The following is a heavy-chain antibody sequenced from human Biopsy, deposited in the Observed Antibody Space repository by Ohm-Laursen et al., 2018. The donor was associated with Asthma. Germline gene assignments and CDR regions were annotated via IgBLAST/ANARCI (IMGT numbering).Heavy chain of an antibody. CDR2: IKHDGTEK. V-gene: IGHV3-7*01. CDR1: GFTFGDYR. D-gene: IGHD3-3*02. CDR3: ARTFHFWSPYHAEHYQL. Sequence: SLRLSCAASGFTFGDYRMSWVRQVPGKGLEWVANIKHDGTEKNHVDSLKGRSTISRDNAKNSLYLQMNSLRAEDTAVYYCARTFHFWSPYHAEHYQLWGQGTLVTVPS. J-gene: IGHJ1*01.